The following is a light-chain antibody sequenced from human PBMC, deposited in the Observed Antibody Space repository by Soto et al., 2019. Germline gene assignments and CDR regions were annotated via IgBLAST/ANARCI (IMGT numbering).Light chain of an antibody. CDR1: QSVSSNY. J-gene: IGKJ2*01. CDR3: QQYGTSPHT. CDR2: AAS. V-gene: IGKV3-20*01. Sequence: EIVLTQSPGNLSLSPGERATLSCRASQSVSSNYLAWYQQKPGQAPRLLIYAASSRATDIPDRFSGSGSGTDFTLTISRLEPEDSAVYSCQQYGTSPHTFGQGTKLEIK.